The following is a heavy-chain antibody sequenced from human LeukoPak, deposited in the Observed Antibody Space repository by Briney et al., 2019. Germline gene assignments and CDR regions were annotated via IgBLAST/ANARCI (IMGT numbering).Heavy chain of an antibody. CDR3: AREGGSGSYSY. D-gene: IGHD3-10*01. CDR1: GGSISSGGYY. J-gene: IGHJ4*02. CDR2: IYHSGST. Sequence: SQTLSLTCTVSGGSISSGGYYWSWIRQPPGKGLEWIGYIYHSGSTYYNPSLKSRVTISVDTSKNQFSLKLSSVTAADTAVYYRAREGGSGSYSYWGQGTLVTVSS. V-gene: IGHV4-30-2*01.